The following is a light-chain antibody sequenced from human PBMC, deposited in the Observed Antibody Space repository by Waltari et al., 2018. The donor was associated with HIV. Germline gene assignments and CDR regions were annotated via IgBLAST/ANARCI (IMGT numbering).Light chain of an antibody. CDR3: SSYTSSNIYV. V-gene: IGLV2-18*02. Sequence: QSALTQHPSVSGSPGQSVTISCTGTSSAVGAYSRISWYHQPPGTAPKLMIYEVIYRPSGVPDRFSGSKSGNTASLTISGLQAEDEGDYYCSSYTSSNIYVFGTATTVTVL. CDR2: EVI. CDR1: SSAVGAYSR. J-gene: IGLJ1*01.